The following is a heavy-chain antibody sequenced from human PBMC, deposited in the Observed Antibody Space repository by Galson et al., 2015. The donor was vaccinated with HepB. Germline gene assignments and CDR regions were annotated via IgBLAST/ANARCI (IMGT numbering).Heavy chain of an antibody. J-gene: IGHJ3*02. CDR1: GYRFTTYW. V-gene: IGHV5-51*03. Sequence: QSGAEVKKPGESLKISCKGSGYRFTTYWIGWVRQMPGKGLEWMGIIYPGDSDTTYSPSFKGQVTISVDKSISTAYLQWSSLKASDTAMHYCARRSHGSGFRGAFDIWGQGTRVTVSS. CDR3: ARRSHGSGFRGAFDI. CDR2: IYPGDSDT. D-gene: IGHD3-10*01.